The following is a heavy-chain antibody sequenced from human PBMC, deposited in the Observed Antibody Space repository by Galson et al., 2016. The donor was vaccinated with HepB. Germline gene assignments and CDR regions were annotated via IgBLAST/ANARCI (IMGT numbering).Heavy chain of an antibody. CDR3: AKGGVPAVYYYYYGMDV. CDR1: GFTFSSYA. D-gene: IGHD2-2*01. V-gene: IGHV3-30-3*01. J-gene: IGHJ6*02. CDR2: ISYDGSNK. Sequence: SLRLSCAASGFTFSSYAMHWVRQAPGKGLEWVAVISYDGSNKYYADSVKGRFTISRDNSKNTLYLQMNSLRAEDTAVYYCAKGGVPAVYYYYYGMDVWGQGTTVTVSS.